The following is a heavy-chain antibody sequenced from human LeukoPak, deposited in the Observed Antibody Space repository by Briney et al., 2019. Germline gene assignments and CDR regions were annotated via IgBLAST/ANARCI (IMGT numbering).Heavy chain of an antibody. CDR1: GFTFSTYV. D-gene: IGHD1-1*01. CDR3: AKGNWRYFDY. CDR2: ISGSGGST. V-gene: IGHV3-23*01. J-gene: IGHJ4*02. Sequence: PGGSLRLSCAASGFTFSTYVMSWVRQAPGKGREWVSAISGSGGSTYYADSVKGRFTISRDNSKNTLYLQMNSLGADDTAVYYCAKGNWRYFDYWGQGTLVTVSS.